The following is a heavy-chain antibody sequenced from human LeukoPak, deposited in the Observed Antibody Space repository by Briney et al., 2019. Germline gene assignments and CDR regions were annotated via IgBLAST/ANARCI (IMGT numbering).Heavy chain of an antibody. CDR2: ISAYNSNT. Sequence: ASVKVSCKASGYTFTSYGISWVRQAPGQGLEWMGWISAYNSNTNYAQKLQGRVTVTTDTSTSTAYMELRSLRSDDTAVYYCARDAEIVVVVAATDGWFDPWGQGTLVTVSS. J-gene: IGHJ5*02. CDR3: ARDAEIVVVVAATDGWFDP. V-gene: IGHV1-18*04. D-gene: IGHD2-15*01. CDR1: GYTFTSYG.